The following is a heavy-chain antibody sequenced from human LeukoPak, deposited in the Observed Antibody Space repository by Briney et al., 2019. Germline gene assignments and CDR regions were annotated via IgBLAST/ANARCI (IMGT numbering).Heavy chain of an antibody. J-gene: IGHJ3*02. CDR1: GGSISNHY. CDR3: ARDLYCGGDCCTPPGCDI. Sequence: SETLSLTCTVSGGSISNHYWSWIRQPPGKGLEWIGYIYNSVTTNYNPSLKSRVTISVDTSKNQFSLKLTSVTAADTAVYYCARDLYCGGDCCTPPGCDIWGQGTMVTVSS. V-gene: IGHV4-59*11. CDR2: IYNSVTT. D-gene: IGHD2-21*02.